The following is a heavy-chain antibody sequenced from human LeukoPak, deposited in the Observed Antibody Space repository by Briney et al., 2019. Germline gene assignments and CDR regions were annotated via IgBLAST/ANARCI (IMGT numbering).Heavy chain of an antibody. V-gene: IGHV3-30-3*01. CDR1: GFTFSSYV. D-gene: IGHD1-26*01. CDR2: ISNDGSNK. CDR3: AREPTSATGFGSYGARSDHDDAFDI. J-gene: IGHJ3*02. Sequence: GGSLRLSCAASGFTFSSYVMHWVRQAPGKGLEWVAVISNDGSNKDYADSVKGRFTISRDNSKNTLYLQMNSLRAEDTAVYYCAREPTSATGFGSYGARSDHDDAFDIWGQGTMVTVSS.